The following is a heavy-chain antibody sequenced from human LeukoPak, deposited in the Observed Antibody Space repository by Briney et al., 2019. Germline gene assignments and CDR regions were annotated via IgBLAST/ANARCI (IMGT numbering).Heavy chain of an antibody. CDR3: AKDSSSSWFGGDSQ. J-gene: IGHJ4*02. CDR1: GFTFSSYA. V-gene: IGHV3-23*01. Sequence: GGSLRLSCAASGFTFSSYATSWVRQAPGKGLEWVSAISGSGGSTYYADSVKGRFTISRDNSKNIVYLQMNSLRAEDTAVYYCAKDSSSSWFGGDSQWGQGTLVTVSS. CDR2: ISGSGGST. D-gene: IGHD2-2*01.